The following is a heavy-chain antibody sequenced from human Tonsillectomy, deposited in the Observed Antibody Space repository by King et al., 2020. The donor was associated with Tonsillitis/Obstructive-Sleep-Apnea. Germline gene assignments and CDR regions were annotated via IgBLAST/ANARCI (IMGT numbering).Heavy chain of an antibody. CDR3: ARQIIAAAGWEAFDI. V-gene: IGHV2-26*01. D-gene: IGHD6-13*01. J-gene: IGHJ3*02. Sequence: TLKESGPVLVKPTETLTLTCTVSGCSLSNARIGVSWIRQPPGKALEWLAHIFSNDEKTNSTSLKSRLTISKETSKSQVVLTMTNMDHVDTATYYCARQIIAAAGWEAFDIWGQGTMVTVSS. CDR1: GCSLSNARIG. CDR2: IFSNDEK.